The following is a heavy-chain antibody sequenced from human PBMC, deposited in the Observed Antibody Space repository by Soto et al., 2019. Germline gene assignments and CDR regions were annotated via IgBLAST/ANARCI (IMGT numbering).Heavy chain of an antibody. CDR1: GFTCSTYA. Sequence: GGSLRLSCAASGFTCSTYAMSWVRQAPGKGLEWVSAISGSGNRTYYADSVKGRFTISRDNSKDTLYLQINSLRAEDTAVYYCAKALRLHFDYWGQGTQVTVSS. J-gene: IGHJ4*02. D-gene: IGHD3-16*01. CDR3: AKALRLHFDY. CDR2: ISGSGNRT. V-gene: IGHV3-23*01.